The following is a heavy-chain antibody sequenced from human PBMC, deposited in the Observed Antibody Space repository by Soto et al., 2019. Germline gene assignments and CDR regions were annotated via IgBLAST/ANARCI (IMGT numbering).Heavy chain of an antibody. Sequence: EVQLVQSGAEVKKPGESLKISCKGSGYSFTSYWIDWVRQMPGKGLEWMGIIYPGDSDTRYSPSFQGQVTISADKSISTAYLQWSSLKASDTAMYYCARIRAATNYYYGMDVWGQGTTVTVSS. D-gene: IGHD2-15*01. CDR3: ARIRAATNYYYGMDV. J-gene: IGHJ6*02. V-gene: IGHV5-51*01. CDR2: IYPGDSDT. CDR1: GYSFTSYW.